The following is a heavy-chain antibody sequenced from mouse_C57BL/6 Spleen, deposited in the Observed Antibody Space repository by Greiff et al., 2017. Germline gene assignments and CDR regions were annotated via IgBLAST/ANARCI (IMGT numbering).Heavy chain of an antibody. J-gene: IGHJ3*01. CDR1: GYTFTSYW. Sequence: QVQLQQSGAELVKPGASVKLSCKASGYTFTSYWMHWVKQRPGQGLEWIGMIHPNSGSTNYNEKFKSKATLTVDKSSSTAYMQLSSLTSEDSAVYYCARPPNWDEAWFAYWGQGTLVTVSA. D-gene: IGHD4-1*02. V-gene: IGHV1-64*01. CDR3: ARPPNWDEAWFAY. CDR2: IHPNSGST.